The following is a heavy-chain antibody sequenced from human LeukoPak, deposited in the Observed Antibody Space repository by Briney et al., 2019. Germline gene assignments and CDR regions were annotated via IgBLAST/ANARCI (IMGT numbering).Heavy chain of an antibody. Sequence: GASVKVSCKASGYTFTSYGTSWVRQAPGQGLEWMGWINPNSGGTNYAQKFQGRVTMTRDTSISTAYMELSRLRSDDTAVYYCSTFGVVKFSLDYWGQGTLVTVSS. J-gene: IGHJ4*02. CDR2: INPNSGGT. CDR3: STFGVVKFSLDY. D-gene: IGHD3-3*01. V-gene: IGHV1-2*02. CDR1: GYTFTSYG.